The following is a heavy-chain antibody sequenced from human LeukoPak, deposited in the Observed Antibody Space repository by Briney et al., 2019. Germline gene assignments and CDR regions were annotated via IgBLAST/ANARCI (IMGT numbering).Heavy chain of an antibody. Sequence: SVKVSCKASGGTFSSYAISWVRQAPGQGLEWMGRIIPILGIANYAQKFQGRVTITADKSTSTAYMELSSLRSEDTAVYYCARESSGYSYGSLDPWGQGTLVTVSS. D-gene: IGHD5-18*01. CDR1: GGTFSSYA. CDR3: ARESSGYSYGSLDP. V-gene: IGHV1-69*04. J-gene: IGHJ5*02. CDR2: IIPILGIA.